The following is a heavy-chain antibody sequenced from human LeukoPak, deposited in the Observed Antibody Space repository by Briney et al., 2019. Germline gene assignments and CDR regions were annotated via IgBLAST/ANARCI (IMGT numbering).Heavy chain of an antibody. CDR3: ARHGRGSRSPNAFDI. CDR1: GYSFTDYW. J-gene: IGHJ4*02. V-gene: IGHV5-51*01. D-gene: IGHD3-10*01. Sequence: GESLKISCKGSGYSFTDYWIGWVRQMPGEGLQWMGIIYPDDSDIRYSPSFQGQVTISADKSIITAYLQWSSLKASDTAMYYCARHGRGSRSPNAFDIWGQGTLVTVSS. CDR2: IYPDDSDI.